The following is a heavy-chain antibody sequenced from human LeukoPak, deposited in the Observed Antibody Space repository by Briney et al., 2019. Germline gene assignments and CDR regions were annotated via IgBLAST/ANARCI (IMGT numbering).Heavy chain of an antibody. Sequence: SETLSLTCTVSGGSISSYYWSWIRQPPGKGLEWIGYIYYSGSTNYNPSLKSRVTISVDTSKNQFSLKLSSVTAADTAVYYCARGTDVVVRGWFDPWGQGTLVTVSS. CDR2: IYYSGST. V-gene: IGHV4-59*01. CDR3: ARGTDVVVRGWFDP. D-gene: IGHD2-2*01. J-gene: IGHJ5*02. CDR1: GGSISSYY.